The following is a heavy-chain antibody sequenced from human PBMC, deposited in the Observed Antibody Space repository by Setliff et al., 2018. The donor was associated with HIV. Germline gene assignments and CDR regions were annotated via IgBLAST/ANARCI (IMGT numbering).Heavy chain of an antibody. CDR3: ASGIAAASPNYYYYFGMDV. CDR2: IYYTGST. D-gene: IGHD6-13*01. J-gene: IGHJ6*02. CDR1: GDSISSSNYY. V-gene: IGHV4-39*01. Sequence: SETLSLTCSVSGDSISSSNYYWGWIRQPPGKGLDWIWSIYYTGSTYYNPSLKSRVTISVDTSKNQFSLKLSSVTAADTAVYYCASGIAAASPNYYYYFGMDVWGQGTTVTVSS.